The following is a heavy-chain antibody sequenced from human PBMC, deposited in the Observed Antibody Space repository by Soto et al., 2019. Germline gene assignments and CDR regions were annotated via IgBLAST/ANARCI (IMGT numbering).Heavy chain of an antibody. V-gene: IGHV3-30*04. D-gene: IGHD6-13*01. Sequence: PGGSLRLSCGVSGFTFRSYAMYWVRQAPGKGLEWVAVITHDGGQKYYADYVKGRFTISRDNSKNSLFLQMNSLRAEDTAVYYCARGRGAAADYFDFWGQGTLVTISS. CDR2: ITHDGGQK. CDR1: GFTFRSYA. J-gene: IGHJ4*02. CDR3: ARGRGAAADYFDF.